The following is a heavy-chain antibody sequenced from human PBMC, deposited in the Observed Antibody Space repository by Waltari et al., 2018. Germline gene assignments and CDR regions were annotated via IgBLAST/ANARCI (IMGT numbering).Heavy chain of an antibody. D-gene: IGHD6-19*01. CDR3: ARDQTYSSGWHEGSYCYFDL. J-gene: IGHJ2*01. CDR1: GCTFSSSP. V-gene: IGHV1-69*13. Sequence: QVQLVQSGAEVKKPGSSVKVSCKASGCTFSSSPISWVRQAPGQGPEWMGGIIPIFGTANYAQKFQGRVTITADESTSTAYMELSSLRSEDTAVYYCARDQTYSSGWHEGSYCYFDLWGRGTLVTVSS. CDR2: IIPIFGTA.